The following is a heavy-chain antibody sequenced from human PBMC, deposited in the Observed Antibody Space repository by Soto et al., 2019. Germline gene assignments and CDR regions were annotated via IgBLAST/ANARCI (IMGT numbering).Heavy chain of an antibody. J-gene: IGHJ4*01. CDR3: ARDPLSGNIAARRRSDY. Sequence: CKASGYPLPSYIMHWVRQATGKRLEWMGWINAGNGNTKYSQKFQGRVTITRDTSASTAYMELSSLRSEDTAVYYCARDPLSGNIAARRRSDYWGHGTLVTGSS. CDR2: INAGNGNT. CDR1: GYPLPSYI. V-gene: IGHV1-3*01. D-gene: IGHD6-6*01.